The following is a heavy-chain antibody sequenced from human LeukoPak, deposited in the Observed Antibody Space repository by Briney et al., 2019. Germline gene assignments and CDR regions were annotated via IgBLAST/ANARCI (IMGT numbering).Heavy chain of an antibody. V-gene: IGHV3-23*01. CDR1: GFTFSSYG. CDR3: AKVTMYYFDKSDSYHLDY. J-gene: IGHJ4*02. Sequence: GGSLRLSCAASGFTFSSYGMSWVRQAPGKGLEWVSGLSGSGGYTYYVDSVKGRFTISRDNSKNTLYLQMNGLRAEDTAVYYCAKVTMYYFDKSDSYHLDYWGRGTLVTVSS. CDR2: LSGSGGYT. D-gene: IGHD3-22*01.